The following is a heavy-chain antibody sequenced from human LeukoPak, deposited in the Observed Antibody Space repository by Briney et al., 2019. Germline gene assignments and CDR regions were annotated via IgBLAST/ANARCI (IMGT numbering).Heavy chain of an antibody. CDR1: GGSISSYY. CDR2: IYTSGST. D-gene: IGHD7-27*01. Sequence: PSETLSLTSTVSGGSISSYYWSWIRQPAGKGLEWIGRIYTSGSTNYNPSLKSRVTMSVDTSQNQFSLKLSSVTAADTAVYYCARARTAWGLEPFDYWGQGTLVTVSS. CDR3: ARARTAWGLEPFDY. J-gene: IGHJ4*02. V-gene: IGHV4-4*07.